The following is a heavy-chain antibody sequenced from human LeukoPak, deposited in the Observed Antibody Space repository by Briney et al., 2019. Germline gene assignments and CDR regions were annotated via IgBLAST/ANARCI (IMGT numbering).Heavy chain of an antibody. Sequence: TGGSLRLSCAASGFSFSSYEMNWVRQAPGKGLEWVSYISISGSTIYYADSVKGRFTISRDNAKNSLYLQMNSLRAEDTAVYYCARRAYCGGDCYSPVDYWGQGTLVTVSS. V-gene: IGHV3-48*03. CDR2: ISISGSTI. CDR1: GFSFSSYE. D-gene: IGHD2-21*02. J-gene: IGHJ4*02. CDR3: ARRAYCGGDCYSPVDY.